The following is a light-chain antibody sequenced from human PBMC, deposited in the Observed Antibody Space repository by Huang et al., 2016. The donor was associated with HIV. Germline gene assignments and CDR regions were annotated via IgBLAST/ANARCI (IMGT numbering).Light chain of an antibody. CDR2: DAS. J-gene: IGKJ2*01. V-gene: IGKV1-33*01. CDR3: QQYDNVPYT. CDR1: QDISNY. Sequence: DIQMTQSPSSLSASVGDRVTITCQASQDISNYLNWYQQKPGKAPELLIYDASNLETGGPSRFSGSGSGTYFTLTISSLQPEDTATYYCQQYDNVPYTFGQGTKLEIK.